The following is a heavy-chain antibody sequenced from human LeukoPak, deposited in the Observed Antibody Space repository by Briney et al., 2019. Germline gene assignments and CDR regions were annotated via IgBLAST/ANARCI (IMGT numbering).Heavy chain of an antibody. CDR1: GFIFGNNE. Sequence: PGGSLRLSCAASGFIFGNNERNWVRQAPGKGLEWVSYLSSSGGTNYYTDSVKGRFTISRDNVKNSLFLQMNSLRAEDTAVYYCASSPMFGVVRSDQHFDYCGQGTLVTVSS. D-gene: IGHD3-3*01. V-gene: IGHV3-48*03. J-gene: IGHJ4*02. CDR3: ASSPMFGVVRSDQHFDY. CDR2: LSSSGGTN.